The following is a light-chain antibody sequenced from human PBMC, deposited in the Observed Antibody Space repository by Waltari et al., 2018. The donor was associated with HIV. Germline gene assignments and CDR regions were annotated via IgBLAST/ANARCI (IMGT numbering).Light chain of an antibody. V-gene: IGLV2-14*01. J-gene: IGLJ3*02. Sequence: QSALTQPASVSGSPEQSITISCTGTSSYIGGNYSVSCYQQPPRKAPHLMFYPVPNRPTGVSNSFSGSKSGNTAFLTISGLQGEDEADSYCLSYTITNTLVFGGGTKLTVL. CDR3: LSYTITNTLV. CDR2: PVP. CDR1: SSYIGGNYS.